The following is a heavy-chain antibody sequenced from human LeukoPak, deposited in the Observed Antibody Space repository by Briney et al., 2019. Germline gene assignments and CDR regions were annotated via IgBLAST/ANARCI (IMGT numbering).Heavy chain of an antibody. V-gene: IGHV4-59*01. J-gene: IGHJ3*02. D-gene: IGHD3-10*01. CDR3: ARAVWFGEVMGIDI. CDR2: IYYSGST. Sequence: SETLSLTCTASGGSISSYCWSWIRQPPGKGLEWIGYIYYSGSTNYNPSLKSRVTISVDTSTNQFSLKLSSVTAADTAVYYCARAVWFGEVMGIDIWGQGTMVTVSS. CDR1: GGSISSYC.